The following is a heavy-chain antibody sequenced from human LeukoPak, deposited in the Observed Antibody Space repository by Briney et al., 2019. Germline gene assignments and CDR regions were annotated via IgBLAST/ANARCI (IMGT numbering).Heavy chain of an antibody. CDR3: ARGEYSYGYDY. CDR1: VYTFTDYY. V-gene: IGHV1-2*02. D-gene: IGHD5-18*01. J-gene: IGHJ4*02. Sequence: ASVKVSCKASVYTFTDYYIHWVRQAPGQGLEWMGWINPNGGGTKYVQKFQGRVTLTRDTSISTAYMELSRLRSDDTAVYYCARGEYSYGYDYWGQGTPVTVS. CDR2: INPNGGGT.